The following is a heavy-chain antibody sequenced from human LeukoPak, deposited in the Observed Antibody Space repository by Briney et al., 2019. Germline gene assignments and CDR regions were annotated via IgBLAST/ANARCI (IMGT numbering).Heavy chain of an antibody. D-gene: IGHD6-13*01. Sequence: GESLKISCKGSGYIFTSYWIAWVRQMPGKGLEWMGIIYPGDSDTRYSPSFQGQVTISADKSISTAYLQWSGLKASDTAMYYCARHRSVAAAPDYWGQGTLVTVSS. CDR3: ARHRSVAAAPDY. V-gene: IGHV5-51*01. CDR1: GYIFTSYW. CDR2: IYPGDSDT. J-gene: IGHJ4*02.